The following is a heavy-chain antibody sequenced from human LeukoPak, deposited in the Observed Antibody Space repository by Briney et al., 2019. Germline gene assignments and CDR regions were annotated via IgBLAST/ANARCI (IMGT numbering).Heavy chain of an antibody. D-gene: IGHD2-15*01. J-gene: IGHJ1*01. CDR3: AKGDWYCSGGSRYNSEYFQH. Sequence: GGSLRLSCAASGFTFRSHWMHWVRQAPGEGLVWVSRLDPGGSSTTYADSVRGRFTISRDNSKNTLYLQMNSLRAEDTAVYYCAKGDWYCSGGSRYNSEYFQHWGQGTLVTVSS. V-gene: IGHV3-74*01. CDR1: GFTFRSHW. CDR2: LDPGGSST.